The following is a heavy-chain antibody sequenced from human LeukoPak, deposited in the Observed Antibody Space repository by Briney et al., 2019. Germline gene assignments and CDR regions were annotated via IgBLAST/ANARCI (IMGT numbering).Heavy chain of an antibody. V-gene: IGHV3-7*01. CDR1: GFTFSSYW. CDR3: ARESSMGGYDFDY. CDR2: IKQDGSEK. D-gene: IGHD5-12*01. J-gene: IGHJ4*02. Sequence: GGSLRLSCAASGFTFSSYWMSRVRQAPGKGLEWVANIKQDGSEKYYVDSVKGRFTISRDNAKNSLYLQMNSLRAEDTAVYYCARESSMGGYDFDYWGQGTLVTVSS.